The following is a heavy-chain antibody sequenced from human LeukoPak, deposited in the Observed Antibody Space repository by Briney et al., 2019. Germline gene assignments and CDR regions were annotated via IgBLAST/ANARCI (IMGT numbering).Heavy chain of an antibody. CDR2: ISDEGSDK. J-gene: IGHJ3*02. V-gene: IGHV3-30*09. CDR1: GFSFRTYA. D-gene: IGHD5-12*01. CDR3: ARDRGGSDSFDI. Sequence: PGGSLRLSCAASGFSFRTYAMHWVRQAPGKGLEWLAVISDEGSDKYYGASVKGRFAISRDNSRNTLYLHMSSLRPEDTAVYYCARDRGGSDSFDIWGQGTLVIVSS.